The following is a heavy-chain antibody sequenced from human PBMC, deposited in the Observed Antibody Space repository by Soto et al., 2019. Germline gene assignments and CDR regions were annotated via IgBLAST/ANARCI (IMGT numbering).Heavy chain of an antibody. CDR3: ARMPLNCSGGSCYPD. CDR2: IFSNDEK. J-gene: IGHJ4*02. Sequence: QVTLKESGPVLVKPTETLTLTCTVSGFSLSNARMGVRWIRQLPGKALEWLAHIFSNDEKSYSTSLKSRLTISKDTSKSQVVLTMTNMDPVDTATYYCARMPLNCSGGSCYPDWGQGTLVTVSS. V-gene: IGHV2-26*01. CDR1: GFSLSNARMG. D-gene: IGHD2-15*01.